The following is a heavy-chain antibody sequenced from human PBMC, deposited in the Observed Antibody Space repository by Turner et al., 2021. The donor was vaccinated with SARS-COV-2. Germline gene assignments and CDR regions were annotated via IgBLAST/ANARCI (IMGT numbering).Heavy chain of an antibody. V-gene: IGHV3-33*01. CDR2: IWYEGSDK. D-gene: IGHD4-17*01. Sequence: QVQLVESGGGVVQPGRSLRLSCAASGFTFITYGMHWVRQAPGKGLEWVEVIWYEGSDKYYADAVKGRFTISRDNSKNTLYLQRNNLRAEDTAVYYCARSTVTTPPDYWGQGTLVTVSS. CDR3: ARSTVTTPPDY. CDR1: GFTFITYG. J-gene: IGHJ4*02.